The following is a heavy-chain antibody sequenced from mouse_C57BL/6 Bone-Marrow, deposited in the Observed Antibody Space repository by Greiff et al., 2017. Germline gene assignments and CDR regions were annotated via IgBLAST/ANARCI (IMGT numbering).Heavy chain of an antibody. V-gene: IGHV1-15*01. J-gene: IGHJ1*03. CDR3: TRGDYGYDRDASYWYFDV. CDR1: GSIFIDYE. CDR2: FDPETGGS. Sequence: QVQLKESGAELVRPGASVTLSCKASGSIFIDYELHWVKQTPVHGLEWIGAFDPETGGSAYNQKFKGKAILTADKSTSTAYMELRRLTSEVSGVDYCTRGDYGYDRDASYWYFDVWGTGTTVTVSS. D-gene: IGHD2-2*01.